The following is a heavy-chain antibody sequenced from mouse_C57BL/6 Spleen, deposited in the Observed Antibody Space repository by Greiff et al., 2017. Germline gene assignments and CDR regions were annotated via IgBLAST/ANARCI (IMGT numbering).Heavy chain of an antibody. CDR1: GFTFSSYA. V-gene: IGHV5-9-1*02. CDR2: ISSGGDYI. D-gene: IGHD2-5*01. CDR3: TREDYSNLFAY. J-gene: IGHJ3*01. Sequence: EVQGVESGEGLVKPGGSLKLSCAASGFTFSSYAMSWVRQTPEKRLECVAYISSGGDYIYYADTVKGRFTISRDNARNTLYLQMSSLKSEDTAMYYCTREDYSNLFAYWGQGTLVTVSA.